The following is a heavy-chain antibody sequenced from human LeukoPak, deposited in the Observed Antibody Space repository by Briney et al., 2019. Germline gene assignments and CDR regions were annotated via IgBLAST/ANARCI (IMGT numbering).Heavy chain of an antibody. D-gene: IGHD6-6*01. Sequence: PSETLSLTCAVYGGSFSGYYWGWIRQPPGKGLEWIGSIYHSGSTYYNPSLKSRVTISVDTSKNQFSLKLSSVTAADTAVYYCARDSSSTAHGGYWGQGTLVTVSS. CDR2: IYHSGST. V-gene: IGHV4-38-2*02. CDR1: GGSFSGYY. J-gene: IGHJ4*02. CDR3: ARDSSSTAHGGY.